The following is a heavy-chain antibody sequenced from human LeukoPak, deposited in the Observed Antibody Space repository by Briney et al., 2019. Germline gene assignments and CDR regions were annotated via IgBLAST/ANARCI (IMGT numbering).Heavy chain of an antibody. CDR1: AYSFTSHW. J-gene: IGHJ4*02. CDR3: ARLANEGTFDY. Sequence: GESLKISCEASAYSFTSHWIAWVRQMPGKGLEWMGIIYPADSDTRYSPSFQGQVTISADKSITTAYLQWSSLKASDTAMYYCARLANEGTFDYWGQGTLVTVSS. CDR2: IYPADSDT. D-gene: IGHD1-1*01. V-gene: IGHV5-51*01.